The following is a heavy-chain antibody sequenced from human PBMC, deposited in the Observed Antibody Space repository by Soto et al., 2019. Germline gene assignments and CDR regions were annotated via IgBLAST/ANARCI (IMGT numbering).Heavy chain of an antibody. V-gene: IGHV4-31*03. D-gene: IGHD5-12*01. J-gene: IGHJ4*02. CDR2: IYYSGST. Sequence: SETLSLTCTVSGGSISSGGYYWSWIRQHPGKGLEWIGYIYYSGSTYYNPSLKSRVTISVDTSKNQFSLKLSSVTAADTAVYYCARGLRGYGDYFDYWGQGTLVTVSS. CDR3: ARGLRGYGDYFDY. CDR1: GGSISSGGYY.